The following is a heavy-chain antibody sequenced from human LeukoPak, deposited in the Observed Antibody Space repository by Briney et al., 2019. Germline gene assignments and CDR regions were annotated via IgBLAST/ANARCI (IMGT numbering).Heavy chain of an antibody. V-gene: IGHV4-39*01. D-gene: IGHD2-2*01. CDR3: ASDCSSTSCYGSDY. CDR2: IYNSGST. CDR1: GGSITSSSYY. Sequence: SETLSLTCTVAGGSITSSSYYWGWIRQPPGKGLEWIGSIYNSGSTYYNPSLKSRVTISVDTSKNQFSLKLSSVTAADTAVYYCASDCSSTSCYGSDYWGQGTLVTVSS. J-gene: IGHJ4*02.